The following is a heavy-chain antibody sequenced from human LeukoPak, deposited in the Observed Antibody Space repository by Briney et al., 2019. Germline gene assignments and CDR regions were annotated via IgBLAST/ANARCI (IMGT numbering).Heavy chain of an antibody. Sequence: GGSLRLSCAASGFTFSDYYMSWIRQAPGKGLEWVGRIKTKSEGGTTDYAAPAKGRFTISRDDSKNALFLQMDSLKSGDTAMYYCTTEFKELGSFFYFYYMDVWGTGTTVTISS. CDR1: GFTFSDYY. J-gene: IGHJ6*03. CDR3: TTEFKELGSFFYFYYMDV. CDR2: IKTKSEGGTT. D-gene: IGHD3-10*01. V-gene: IGHV3-15*01.